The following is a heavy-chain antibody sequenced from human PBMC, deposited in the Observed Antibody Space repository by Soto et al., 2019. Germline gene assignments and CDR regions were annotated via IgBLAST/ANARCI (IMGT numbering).Heavy chain of an antibody. CDR2: INAGNGNT. Sequence: ASVKVSCKASGYTFTSYAMHWVRQAPGQRLEWMGWINAGNGNTKYSQKFQGRVTITRDTSASTAYMELSSLRSEDTAVYYCARASYNDLCFGELFYYWGQGSLVPVSS. CDR1: GYTFTSYA. J-gene: IGHJ4*02. D-gene: IGHD3-10*01. CDR3: ARASYNDLCFGELFYY. V-gene: IGHV1-3*01.